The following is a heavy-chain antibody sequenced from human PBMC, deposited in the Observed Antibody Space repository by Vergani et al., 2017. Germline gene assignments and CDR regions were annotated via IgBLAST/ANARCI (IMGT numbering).Heavy chain of an antibody. CDR1: GITSAGYA. D-gene: IGHD6-6*01. CDR3: AKDLGTSSWGGWFDP. CDR2: ISWNRNSI. V-gene: IGHV3-9*02. Sequence: EVQLEESGGGLVLPGRSLRLSCVASGITSAGYAMHWVRQAPGKGLEWVSGISWNRNSIGYADSVKGRFTISRDNAKNSLYLQMNSLRAEDTALYYCAKDLGTSSWGGWFDPWGQGTLVTVSS. J-gene: IGHJ5*02.